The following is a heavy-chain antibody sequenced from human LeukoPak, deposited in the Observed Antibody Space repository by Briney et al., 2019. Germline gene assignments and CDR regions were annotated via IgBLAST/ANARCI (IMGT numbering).Heavy chain of an antibody. V-gene: IGHV3-7*01. D-gene: IGHD3-10*01. CDR3: ARGAKFRSYGSGTYYTSLPFDP. CDR1: GFTFSSYW. CDR2: IKQDGSEK. J-gene: IGHJ5*02. Sequence: GGSLRLSCAASGFTFSSYWMSWVRQAPGKGLEWVGNIKQDGSEKYYVDSVKGRFTISRDNAKNSLYLQMNSLRAEDTAVYYCARGAKFRSYGSGTYYTSLPFDPWGQGTLVTVSS.